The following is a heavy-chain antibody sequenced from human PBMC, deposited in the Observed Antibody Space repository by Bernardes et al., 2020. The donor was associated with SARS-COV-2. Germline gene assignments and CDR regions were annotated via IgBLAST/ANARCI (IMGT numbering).Heavy chain of an antibody. CDR2: SYYSGNT. V-gene: IGHV4-59*01. CDR3: ARQSGGSYLSFDS. CDR1: GGSISTYY. Sequence: EALSLTCTVSGGSISTYYWSWIRQPPGKGLEWIGYSYYSGNTNYNPSLKSRFTISVDTSKNQFSLKLSSVTAADTAVYYCARQSGGSYLSFDSWGQGTLVTVSS. J-gene: IGHJ4*02. D-gene: IGHD1-26*01.